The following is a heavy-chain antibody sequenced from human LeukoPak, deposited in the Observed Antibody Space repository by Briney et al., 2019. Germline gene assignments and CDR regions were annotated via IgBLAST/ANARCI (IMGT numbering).Heavy chain of an antibody. V-gene: IGHV1-18*01. CDR2: ISAYNGNT. D-gene: IGHD6-13*01. CDR1: GYTFTSYG. J-gene: IGHJ5*02. CDR3: ARAPVWYSSSSQEGVDP. Sequence: ASVKVSCKASGYTFTSYGISWVRQAPGQGLEWMGWISAYNGNTNYAQKLQGRVTMTTDTSTSTAYMELRSLRSDDTAVYYCARAPVWYSSSSQEGVDPWVQGTLVTVSS.